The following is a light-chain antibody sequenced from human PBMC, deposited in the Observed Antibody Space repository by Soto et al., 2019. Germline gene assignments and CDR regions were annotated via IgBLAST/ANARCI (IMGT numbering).Light chain of an antibody. V-gene: IGLV1-40*01. Sequence: QSVLTQPPSVSEAPGQRVTISCTGSSSNIGAGYNVHWYQQLPGTAPKLLIYANNNRPSGVPDRFSGSKSGTSASLAITGLQAEDEADYYCQAYDSSLSEGGFGGGTKLTVL. CDR1: SSNIGAGYN. CDR2: ANN. J-gene: IGLJ2*01. CDR3: QAYDSSLSEGG.